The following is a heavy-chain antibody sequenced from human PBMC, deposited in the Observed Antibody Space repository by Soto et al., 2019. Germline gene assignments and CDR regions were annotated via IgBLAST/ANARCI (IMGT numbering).Heavy chain of an antibody. CDR1: GGSISSGGYY. Sequence: SETLSLTCTVSGGSISSGGYYWSWIRQHPGKGLEWIGYIYYSGSTYYNPSLKSRVTISVDTSKNQFSLKLSSVTAADTAVYYGARGFIAAAGTSVWFDPWGQGTLVTVSS. CDR2: IYYSGST. D-gene: IGHD6-13*01. CDR3: ARGFIAAAGTSVWFDP. J-gene: IGHJ5*02. V-gene: IGHV4-31*02.